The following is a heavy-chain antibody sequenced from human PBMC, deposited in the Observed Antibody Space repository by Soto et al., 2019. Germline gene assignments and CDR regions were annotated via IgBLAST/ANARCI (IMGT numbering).Heavy chain of an antibody. CDR3: ARDRWEFQLFYYGLDV. CDR1: VFTFRNYG. D-gene: IGHD1-26*01. V-gene: IGHV3-33*01. CDR2: IWYDGSND. J-gene: IGHJ6*02. Sequence: LXLSCAASVFTFRNYGMHWVRQAPCKGLEWVAIIWYDGSNDYYVDSVKGRFTISRDNSKNTLSLQMNSLRAEDTAVYYCARDRWEFQLFYYGLDVWGQGTTVTVSS.